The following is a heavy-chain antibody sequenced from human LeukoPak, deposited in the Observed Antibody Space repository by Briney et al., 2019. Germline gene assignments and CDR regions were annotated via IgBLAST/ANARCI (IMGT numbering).Heavy chain of an antibody. CDR1: GDSISTYY. Sequence: SETLSLTCTVSGDSISTYYWSWIRQPPGKRLEWIGYVYHSGSTNYNPSLKSRVTISVDTSTNQFSLKLSSVTAADTAVYYCARHAQRYDSSFDCWGQGTLVTVSS. CDR3: ARHAQRYDSSFDC. D-gene: IGHD5-24*01. V-gene: IGHV4-59*08. J-gene: IGHJ4*02. CDR2: VYHSGST.